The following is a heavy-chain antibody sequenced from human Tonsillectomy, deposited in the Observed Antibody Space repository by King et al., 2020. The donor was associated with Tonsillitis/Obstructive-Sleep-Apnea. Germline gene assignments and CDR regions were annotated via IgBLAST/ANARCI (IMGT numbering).Heavy chain of an antibody. CDR3: ASDPTVDSTGYSFFDY. CDR2: IWYDGSNK. Sequence: VQLVESGGGAVQPGRSLRLSCAASGFTFNRYAMHWVRQAPGKGLEWVAVIWYDGSNKYYADSVKGRFTISRDNSKNIVYLQMNSLRAEDTAVYYCASDPTVDSTGYSFFDYWGQGTLVTVS. CDR1: GFTFNRYA. D-gene: IGHD3-22*01. V-gene: IGHV3-33*01. J-gene: IGHJ4*02.